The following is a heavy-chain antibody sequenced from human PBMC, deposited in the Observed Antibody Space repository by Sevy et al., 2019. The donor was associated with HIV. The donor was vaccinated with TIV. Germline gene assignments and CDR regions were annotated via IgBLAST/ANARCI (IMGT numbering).Heavy chain of an antibody. J-gene: IGHJ6*02. V-gene: IGHV1-18*01. CDR1: GYTFTSYG. CDR3: ARDSFGELSDYYYYGMDV. CDR2: ISAYNGNT. Sequence: ASVKVSCKASGYTFTSYGISWVRQAPGQGLEWMGWISAYNGNTNYAQKLQGRVTMTTETSTRTAYMGLRSLRSEDTAVYYCARDSFGELSDYYYYGMDVWGQGTTVTVSS. D-gene: IGHD3-10*01.